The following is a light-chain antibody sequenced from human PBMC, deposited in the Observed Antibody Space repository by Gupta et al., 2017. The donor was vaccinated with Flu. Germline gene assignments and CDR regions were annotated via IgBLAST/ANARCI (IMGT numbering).Light chain of an antibody. Sequence: EIVLTQSPGTLSLSPGERATLSCRASQSVSSDYLAWYRQKPGQAPRLLMYGTSNRATGIPDRISGSGSGTDFTLTISRLDPEDFAMYYCQQYSRFPWTFGQGTKVEVK. CDR1: QSVSSDY. CDR3: QQYSRFPWT. J-gene: IGKJ1*01. CDR2: GTS. V-gene: IGKV3-20*01.